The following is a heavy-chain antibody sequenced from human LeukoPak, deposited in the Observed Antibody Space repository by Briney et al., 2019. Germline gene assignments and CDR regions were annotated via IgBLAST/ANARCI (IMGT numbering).Heavy chain of an antibody. CDR2: IWYDGSNK. D-gene: IGHD4-17*01. Sequence: GGSLRLSCAASGFTFSSYGMHWVRQAPGKGLEGVAVIWYDGSNKYYADSVKGRFTISRDNSKNTLYLQMNSLRAEDTAVYYCARDYGDYGMDVWGQGTTVTVSS. CDR3: ARDYGDYGMDV. J-gene: IGHJ6*02. V-gene: IGHV3-33*01. CDR1: GFTFSSYG.